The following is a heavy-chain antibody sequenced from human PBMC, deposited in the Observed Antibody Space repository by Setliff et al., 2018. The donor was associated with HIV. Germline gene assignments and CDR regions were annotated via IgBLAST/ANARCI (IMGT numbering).Heavy chain of an antibody. J-gene: IGHJ4*02. CDR2: IRGYDEAT. D-gene: IGHD1-1*01. CDR1: GFTFSSFA. V-gene: IGHV3-23*01. CDR3: TKDPTPVQLWFFSGYYSES. Sequence: GGSLRLSCAASGFTFSSFAMTWVRQAPGKGLEWVTTIRGYDEATHYTDSVKGRFTISRDISRNTLYLEMSSLIAEDTATYYCTKDPTPVQLWFFSGYYSESGGQGTVVTVSS.